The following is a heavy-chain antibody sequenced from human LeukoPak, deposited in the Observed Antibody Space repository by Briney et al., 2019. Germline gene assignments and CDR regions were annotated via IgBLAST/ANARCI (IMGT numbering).Heavy chain of an antibody. CDR1: GYTFTSYA. CDR2: INTNTGNP. J-gene: IGHJ6*02. D-gene: IGHD3-10*01. CDR3: ARVGAYGEDQNYYYGMDV. V-gene: IGHV7-4-1*02. Sequence: ASVKVSCKASGYTFTSYAMNWVRQAPRQGLEWMGWINTNTGNPTYAQGFTGRFVFSLDTSVSTAHLQISSLKAEDTAVYYCARVGAYGEDQNYYYGMDVWGQGTTVTVSS.